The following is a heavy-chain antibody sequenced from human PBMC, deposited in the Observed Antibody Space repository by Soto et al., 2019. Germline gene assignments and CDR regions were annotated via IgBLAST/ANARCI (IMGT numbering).Heavy chain of an antibody. V-gene: IGHV3-33*01. CDR2: IWYDGSNK. CDR3: ARTRTERTEYYFDY. J-gene: IGHJ4*02. Sequence: GGSLRLSCAASGFTFSSYGMHWVRQAPGKGLEWVAVIWYDGSNKYYADSVKGRFTISRDNSKNTLYLQMNSLRAEDTAVYYCARTRTERTEYYFDYWGQGTLVTVSS. CDR1: GFTFSSYG.